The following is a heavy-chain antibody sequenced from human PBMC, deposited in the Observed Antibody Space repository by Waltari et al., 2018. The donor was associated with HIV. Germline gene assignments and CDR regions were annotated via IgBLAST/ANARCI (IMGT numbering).Heavy chain of an antibody. CDR2: IYSGGST. J-gene: IGHJ4*02. CDR3: ARDRGDSFFPY. V-gene: IGHV3-53*01. Sequence: EVQLVQSGGGLIQPGGSLRLSCAASGFTVSSNYMSWVRQAPGQGLEWVSVIYSGGSTFYADSVQGRFTISRDNAENTLFLQLNSLRAEDTAVYYCARDRGDSFFPYWGQGTLVTVSS. D-gene: IGHD5-18*01. CDR1: GFTVSSNY.